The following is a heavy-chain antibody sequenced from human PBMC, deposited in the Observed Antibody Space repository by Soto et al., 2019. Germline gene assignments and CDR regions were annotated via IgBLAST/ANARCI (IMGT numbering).Heavy chain of an antibody. CDR3: ARVSYYGSGSYYNGIDY. CDR2: IYYSGST. CDR1: GGSISSGGYS. D-gene: IGHD3-10*01. V-gene: IGHV4-61*08. Sequence: ASETLSLTCAVSGGSISSGGYSWSWIRQPPGKGLEWIGYIYYSGSTNYNPSLKSRVTISVDKSKNQFSLKLSSVTAADTAVYYCARVSYYGSGSYYNGIDYWGRGTLVTVSS. J-gene: IGHJ4*01.